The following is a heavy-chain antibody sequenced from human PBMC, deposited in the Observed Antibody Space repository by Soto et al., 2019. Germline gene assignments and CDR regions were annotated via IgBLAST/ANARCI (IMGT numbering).Heavy chain of an antibody. CDR2: ISAYNVNT. Sequence: ASLKVSCNASGCTFTSYGISWVRHSHGEGLELIGWISAYNVNTNYAQKLQGRVAMTTDTSTSTAYMELRSLRSDDTAVYYCASWARVTYYYDSSGYYHAFDIWGQGTMVTVSS. J-gene: IGHJ3*02. CDR3: ASWARVTYYYDSSGYYHAFDI. D-gene: IGHD3-22*01. CDR1: GCTFTSYG. V-gene: IGHV1-18*01.